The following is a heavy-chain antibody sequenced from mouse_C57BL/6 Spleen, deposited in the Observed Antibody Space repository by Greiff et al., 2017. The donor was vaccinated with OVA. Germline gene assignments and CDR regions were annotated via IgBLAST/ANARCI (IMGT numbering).Heavy chain of an antibody. CDR3: ARGGNDGYPYYAMDY. CDR1: GYTFTSYW. CDR2: IYPSDSET. V-gene: IGHV1-61*01. Sequence: QVQLKQSGAELVRPGSSVKLSCKASGYTFTSYWMDWVKQRTGQGLEWIGNIYPSDSETHYNQKFKDKATLTVDKSSSTAYMQLSSLTSEDSAVYYCARGGNDGYPYYAMDYWGQGTSVTVSS. D-gene: IGHD2-3*01. J-gene: IGHJ4*01.